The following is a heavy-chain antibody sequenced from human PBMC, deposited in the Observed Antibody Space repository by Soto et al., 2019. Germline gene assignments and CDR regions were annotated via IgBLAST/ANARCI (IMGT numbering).Heavy chain of an antibody. CDR3: AKGGRQWLVTSDFIY. D-gene: IGHD6-19*01. J-gene: IGHJ4*02. Sequence: VQLVESGGGVVQPGRSLRLSCAASGFTFSDYAMHWVRQAPGTGLEWVAVVSHDGRNTHYADSVKGRFTISRDSSKNTVSQEMTSLRAEDTGVYYCAKGGRQWLVTSDFIYWGQGALVTVSA. CDR1: GFTFSDYA. V-gene: IGHV3-30*18. CDR2: VSHDGRNT.